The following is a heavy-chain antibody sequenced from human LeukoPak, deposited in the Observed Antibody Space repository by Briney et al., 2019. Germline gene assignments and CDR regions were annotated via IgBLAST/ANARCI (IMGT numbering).Heavy chain of an antibody. CDR3: ATSTYGSGSYSRVYYYYMDV. V-gene: IGHV3-48*01. D-gene: IGHD3-10*01. CDR1: GFTFRTYD. CDR2: ISSSSSTI. J-gene: IGHJ6*03. Sequence: QPGGSLRLSCADSGFTFRTYDMNSVRQAPGKGLEWVSYISSSSSTIYYADSVKGRFTISRDSSKNTLYLQMNSLRAEDTAVYYCATSTYGSGSYSRVYYYYMDVWGKGTTVTISS.